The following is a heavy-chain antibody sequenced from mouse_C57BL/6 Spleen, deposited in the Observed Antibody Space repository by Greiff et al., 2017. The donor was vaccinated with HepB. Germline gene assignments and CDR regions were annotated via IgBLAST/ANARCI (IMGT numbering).Heavy chain of an antibody. Sequence: EVQLQQSGAELVRPGASVKLSCTASGFNIKDDYMHWVKQRPEQGLEWIGWIDPENGDTEYASKFQGKATITADTSSNTAYLQLSSLTSEDTAVYYCTTPVVARWYFDVWGTGTTVTVSS. CDR2: IDPENGDT. J-gene: IGHJ1*03. D-gene: IGHD1-1*01. V-gene: IGHV14-4*01. CDR1: GFNIKDDY. CDR3: TTPVVARWYFDV.